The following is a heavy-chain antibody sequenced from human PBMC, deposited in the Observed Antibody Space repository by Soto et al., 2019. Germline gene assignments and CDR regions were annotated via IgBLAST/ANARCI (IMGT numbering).Heavy chain of an antibody. V-gene: IGHV3-11*01. D-gene: IGHD3-16*01. J-gene: IGHJ4*02. CDR1: GFIFTNFY. CDR3: TRDPRITDF. CDR2: ISPGGDIR. Sequence: GESLKISCAASGFIFTNFYMTWIRQAPGKGLELVSYISPGGDIRNYVDSVKGRFTISRDNTNRLVYLHMNSLRAEDTAVYYCTRDPRITDFWGQGTLVTVS.